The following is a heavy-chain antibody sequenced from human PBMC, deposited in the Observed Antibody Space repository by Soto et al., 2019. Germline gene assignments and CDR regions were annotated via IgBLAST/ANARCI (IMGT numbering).Heavy chain of an antibody. J-gene: IGHJ4*02. D-gene: IGHD3-22*01. V-gene: IGHV4-30-4*08. CDR1: GVSTSRADYF. CDR2: IYYSGTT. Sequence: SETLSLTCTVSGVSTSRADYFWSWLRQPPGKGLQWIGYIYYSGTTYYNPSLKSRGSISIDTTKNQFSLKLSSVTAADTAVYYCASGTYFYDTSGDYPYHFYYWGQRTLVIVSS. CDR3: ASGTYFYDTSGDYPYHFYY.